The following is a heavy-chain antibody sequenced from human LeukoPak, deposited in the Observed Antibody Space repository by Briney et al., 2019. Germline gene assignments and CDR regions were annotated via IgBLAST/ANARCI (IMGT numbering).Heavy chain of an antibody. CDR3: AKDLWQQPRLYYIDV. CDR1: GFTVSDYY. CDR2: ISRTGSTK. V-gene: IGHV3-11*04. J-gene: IGHJ6*03. Sequence: GGSLRLSCAASGFTVSDYYMSWIRQAPGKGLEWVSYISRTGSTKDYADSVKGRFTISRDNAKNSLYLQMNTLRAEDTAVYYCAKDLWQQPRLYYIDVWGKGTTVTVSS. D-gene: IGHD6-13*01.